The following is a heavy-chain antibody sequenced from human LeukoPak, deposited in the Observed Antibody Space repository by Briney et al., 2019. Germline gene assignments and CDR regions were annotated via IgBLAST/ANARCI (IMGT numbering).Heavy chain of an antibody. V-gene: IGHV3-23*01. Sequence: TGGSLRLSCAASGFTFHDHGMSWVRQAPGKGLEWVSANSGSGGSTYYADSVKGRFTISRDNSKNTLYLQMNSLRAEDTAVYYCAKHMVRGVIKPLYFDYWGQGTLVTVSS. J-gene: IGHJ4*02. CDR3: AKHMVRGVIKPLYFDY. D-gene: IGHD3-10*01. CDR1: GFTFHDHG. CDR2: NSGSGGST.